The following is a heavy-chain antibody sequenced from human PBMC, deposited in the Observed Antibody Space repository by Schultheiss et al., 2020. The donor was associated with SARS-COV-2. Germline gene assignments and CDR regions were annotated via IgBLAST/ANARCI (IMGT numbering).Heavy chain of an antibody. CDR3: AHHGLDV. CDR1: GFSLSNARMG. J-gene: IGHJ6*02. V-gene: IGHV2-5*01. Sequence: SGPTLVKPTETLTLTCTVSGFSLSNARMGVSWIRQPPGKALEWLALIYWNDDKRYSPSLKSRLTITKDSSNTQVVLTMTNMDLVDTATYYCAHHGLDVWGQGTTVTVSS. CDR2: IYWNDDK.